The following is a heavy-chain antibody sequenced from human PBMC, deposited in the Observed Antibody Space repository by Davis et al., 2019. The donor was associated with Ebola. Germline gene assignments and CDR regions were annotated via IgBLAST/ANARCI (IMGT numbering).Heavy chain of an antibody. CDR2: INRDGSDE. D-gene: IGHD2-21*02. Sequence: HTGGSLRLSCAASGFTFNSYRMHWVRQITGKGLVWVSRINRDGSDENYADSVKGRFTISRDKSKNTLYLQMNSLGREDTAVYFCAKEGYCGGDCYPDFWGQGTLVTVSA. V-gene: IGHV3-74*01. CDR3: AKEGYCGGDCYPDF. CDR1: GFTFNSYR. J-gene: IGHJ4*02.